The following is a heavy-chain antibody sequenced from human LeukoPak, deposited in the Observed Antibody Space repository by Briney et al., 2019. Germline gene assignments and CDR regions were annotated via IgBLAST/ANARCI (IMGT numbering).Heavy chain of an antibody. CDR1: GYTFTSYA. CDR3: ARAGSTTRSNYYYYYMDV. D-gene: IGHD2-2*01. V-gene: IGHV1-69*13. CDR2: IIPLFGTP. Sequence: ASVKVSCKASGYTFTSYAISWVRQAPGQGLEWMGGIIPLFGTPNYAQKFQGRVTITADESTSTAYMELSSLRSEDAAVYYCARAGSTTRSNYYYYYMDVWGKGTTVTISS. J-gene: IGHJ6*03.